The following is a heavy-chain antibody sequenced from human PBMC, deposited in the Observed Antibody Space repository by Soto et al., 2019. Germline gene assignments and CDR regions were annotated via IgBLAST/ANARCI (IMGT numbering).Heavy chain of an antibody. D-gene: IGHD3-10*01. CDR1: GFTFSDYY. V-gene: IGHV3-11*03. CDR2: ISSSSSYT. J-gene: IGHJ4*02. Sequence: PGGSLRLSCAASGFTFSDYYMSWIRQAPGKGLEWVSYISSSSSYTNYADSVKGRFTISRDNAKNSLYLQMNSLRAEDTAVYYCASFSRDRFGEYPHFDYWGQGTLVTVSS. CDR3: ASFSRDRFGEYPHFDY.